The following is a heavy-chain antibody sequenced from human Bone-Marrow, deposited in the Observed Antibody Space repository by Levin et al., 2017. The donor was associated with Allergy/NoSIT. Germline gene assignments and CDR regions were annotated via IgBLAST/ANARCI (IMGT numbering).Heavy chain of an antibody. V-gene: IGHV3-30-3*01. CDR1: GFIFSSYS. CDR2: ISYAESNK. Sequence: GGSLRLSCAASGFIFSSYSMHWVRQAPGKGLEWVAVISYAESNKYYGDSVKGRFTIARDNSKNTLYLQLSSLRVEDTAVYYRARARAYGDNIFDYWGQGTLVTVSS. J-gene: IGHJ4*02. D-gene: IGHD4-17*01. CDR3: ARARAYGDNIFDY.